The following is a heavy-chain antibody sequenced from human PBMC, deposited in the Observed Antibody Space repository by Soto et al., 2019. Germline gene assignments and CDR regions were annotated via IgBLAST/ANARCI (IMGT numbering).Heavy chain of an antibody. CDR3: ARGDFYSGDL. Sequence: ESGGGLVQPGGSLRLSCVASGFTFSSYWMSWVRQAPGKGLEWVANINEDESEKNYVDSVKGRFTISRDNAKNSLYLQMNSLRAEDTAMYFCARGDFYSGDLWGQGTLVTVSP. CDR2: INEDESEK. CDR1: GFTFSSYW. J-gene: IGHJ5*02. D-gene: IGHD4-4*01. V-gene: IGHV3-7*05.